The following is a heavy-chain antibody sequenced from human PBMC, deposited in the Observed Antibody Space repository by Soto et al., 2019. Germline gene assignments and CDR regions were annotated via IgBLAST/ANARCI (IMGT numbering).Heavy chain of an antibody. Sequence: QVQLVESGGGVVQPGRSLRLSCAASGFTFTNYGMHWVRQAPGKGLEWVAVIWYDGSNKYYADSVKGRFTISKDNSQNTLYRQMNNLRAEDTSMYYCTRDPYGGSRYYFDSWGQGTLVTVSS. CDR1: GFTFTNYG. V-gene: IGHV3-33*01. CDR2: IWYDGSNK. D-gene: IGHD1-26*01. J-gene: IGHJ4*02. CDR3: TRDPYGGSRYYFDS.